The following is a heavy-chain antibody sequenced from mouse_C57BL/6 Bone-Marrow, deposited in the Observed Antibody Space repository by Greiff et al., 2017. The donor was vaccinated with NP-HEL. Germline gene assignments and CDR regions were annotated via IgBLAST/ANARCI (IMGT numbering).Heavy chain of an antibody. CDR1: GFTFSSYA. Sequence: EVKLMESGGGLVKPGGSLKLSCAASGFTFSSYAMSWVRQTPEKRLEWVATISDGGSYTYYPDNVKGRFTISRDNAKNNLYLHMSHLKSEDTAMYYCARDDYYGSSYCAMDYWGQGTSVTVSS. V-gene: IGHV5-4*01. D-gene: IGHD1-1*01. J-gene: IGHJ4*01. CDR3: ARDDYYGSSYCAMDY. CDR2: ISDGGSYT.